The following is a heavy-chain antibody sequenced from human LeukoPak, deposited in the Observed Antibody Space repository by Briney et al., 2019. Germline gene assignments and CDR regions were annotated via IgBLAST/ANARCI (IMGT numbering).Heavy chain of an antibody. CDR3: AREGIRTDY. J-gene: IGHJ4*02. CDR1: GFTFSSYA. Sequence: GGSLRLSCAASGFTFSSYAMHWVRQAPGKGLEWVAVISYDGSNKYYADSVKGRFTISRDNAKNTLYLQMNSLRAEDTAVYYCAREGIRTDYWGQGTLVTVSS. V-gene: IGHV3-30*14. CDR2: ISYDGSNK. D-gene: IGHD1/OR15-1a*01.